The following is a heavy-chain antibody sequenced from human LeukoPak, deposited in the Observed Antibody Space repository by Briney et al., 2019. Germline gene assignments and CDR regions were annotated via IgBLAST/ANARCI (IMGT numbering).Heavy chain of an antibody. D-gene: IGHD3-3*01. CDR1: GGSFSGYY. CDR2: INHSGST. V-gene: IGHV4-34*01. Sequence: SETLSLTCAVYGGSFSGYYWSWIRQPPGKGLEWIGEINHSGSTNYNPSLKSRVTISVDTSKNQFSLKLSSVTAADTTVYYCARSGDFWSGYFYKRFDYWGQVTLVTVSS. J-gene: IGHJ4*02. CDR3: ARSGDFWSGYFYKRFDY.